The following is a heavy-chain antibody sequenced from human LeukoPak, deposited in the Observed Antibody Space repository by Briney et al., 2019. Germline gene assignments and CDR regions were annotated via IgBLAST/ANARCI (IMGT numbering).Heavy chain of an antibody. J-gene: IGHJ3*02. CDR1: GGTFSSYA. CDR3: ARGLRPKNDFWSGYSAFDI. D-gene: IGHD3-3*01. Sequence: ASVKVSCKASGGTFSSYAISWVRQAPGQGLEWMGGIIPIFGTANYAQKFQGRVTITTDESTSTAYMELSSLRSEDTAVYYCARGLRPKNDFWSGYSAFDIWGQGTMVTVSS. CDR2: IIPIFGTA. V-gene: IGHV1-69*05.